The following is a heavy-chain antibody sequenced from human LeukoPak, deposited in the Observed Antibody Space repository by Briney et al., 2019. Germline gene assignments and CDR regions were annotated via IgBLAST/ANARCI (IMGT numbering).Heavy chain of an antibody. CDR1: GFTFSDYW. CDR3: ARFGSSWYDTNGKWFDP. Sequence: GGSLRLSCVASGFTFSDYWMQWVRQAPGKGLVWVARIYSDVSTAYYADSVKGRFTISRDSSKNTLYLQMDSLRVEDTAVYYCARFGSSWYDTNGKWFDPWGQGTLVTVSS. CDR2: IYSDVSTA. V-gene: IGHV3-74*01. J-gene: IGHJ5*02. D-gene: IGHD6-13*01.